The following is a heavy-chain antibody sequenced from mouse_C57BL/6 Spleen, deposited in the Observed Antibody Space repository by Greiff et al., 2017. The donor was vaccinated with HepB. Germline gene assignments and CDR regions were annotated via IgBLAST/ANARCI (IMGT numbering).Heavy chain of an antibody. V-gene: IGHV4-1*01. CDR2: INPDSSTI. Sequence: EVKLVESGGGLVQPGGSLKLSCAASGIDFSSYWMSWVRRAPGKGLEWIGEINPDSSTINYAPSLKDKFIIARDKAKNTLYLQMSKVRSEDTALYYCARDGSRGYYAMDYWGQGTSVTVSS. J-gene: IGHJ4*01. CDR3: ARDGSRGYYAMDY. D-gene: IGHD1-1*01. CDR1: GIDFSSYW.